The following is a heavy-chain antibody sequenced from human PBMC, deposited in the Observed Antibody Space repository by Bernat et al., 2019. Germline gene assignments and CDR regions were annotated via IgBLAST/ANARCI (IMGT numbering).Heavy chain of an antibody. CDR3: ARGGGLDWGVTNFDY. J-gene: IGHJ4*02. CDR1: GLTVSSNY. V-gene: IGHV3-66*01. Sequence: EVQLVESGGGSVQPGGSLRLSCAASGLTVSSNYMSWVLQGPGKGLEFVSVIYGDGTTHYADSVKGRFTISRDNSKNMLYLQMNSLRAEDTAVYYCARGGGLDWGVTNFDYWGQGTLVTVSS. D-gene: IGHD3-9*01. CDR2: IYGDGTT.